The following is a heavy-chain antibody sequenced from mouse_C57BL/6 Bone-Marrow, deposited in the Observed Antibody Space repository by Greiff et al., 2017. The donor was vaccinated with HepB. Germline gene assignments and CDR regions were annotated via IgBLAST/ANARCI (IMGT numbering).Heavy chain of an antibody. Sequence: EVQLQESGGGLVQPGGSLKLSCAASGFTFSDYYMYWVRQTPEKRLEWVAYISNGGGSTYYPDTVKGRFTISRDNAKNTLYLQMSRLKCEETAMYYCARNYYGSSLDYWGQGTTLTVSS. CDR2: ISNGGGST. D-gene: IGHD1-1*01. J-gene: IGHJ2*01. CDR1: GFTFSDYY. V-gene: IGHV5-12*01. CDR3: ARNYYGSSLDY.